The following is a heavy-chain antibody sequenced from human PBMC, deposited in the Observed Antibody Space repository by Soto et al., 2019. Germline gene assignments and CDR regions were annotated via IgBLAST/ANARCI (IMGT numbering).Heavy chain of an antibody. J-gene: IGHJ6*03. D-gene: IGHD1-7*01. CDR3: AGTTSHQWYYMDV. CDR2: TYYRYRWYN. V-gene: IGHV6-1*01. CDR1: GDSVSSNSAA. Sequence: QVQLQESGPGLVKPSQTLSLTCAISGDSVSSNSAAWNWIRLSPSRGLEWLARTYYRYRWYNEYAVSVRSRITVNPDTSKNHFSPQLTYVTPEDTAVYYCAGTTSHQWYYMDVWGKGTTVTVSS.